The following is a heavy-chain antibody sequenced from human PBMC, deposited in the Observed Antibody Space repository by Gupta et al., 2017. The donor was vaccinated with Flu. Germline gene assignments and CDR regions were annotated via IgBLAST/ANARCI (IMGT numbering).Heavy chain of an antibody. CDR1: GDSISTSDHY. D-gene: IGHD3-3*01. Sequence: QLHLQESGPGLVKPSETLSLTCTVSGDSISTSDHYWGWVRQPPGKGLEWIGSIYYDGSTDYNPSLKSRVTISADTSKNQFSLNLSSVTAADTAVYYCARLGRRVFPFDYWGQGTLVTVPS. CDR2: IYYDGST. J-gene: IGHJ4*02. V-gene: IGHV4-39*01. CDR3: ARLGRRVFPFDY.